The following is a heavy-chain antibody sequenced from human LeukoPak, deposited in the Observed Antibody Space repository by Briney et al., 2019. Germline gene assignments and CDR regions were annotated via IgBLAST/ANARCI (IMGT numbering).Heavy chain of an antibody. D-gene: IGHD3-16*01. CDR1: GGSISSSSYY. J-gene: IGHJ4*02. V-gene: IGHV4-39*01. CDR2: IYYSGST. CDR3: ARIGWGPIEYFDY. Sequence: PSETLSLTCTVSGGSISSSSYYWGWIRQPPGKGLEWIGSIYYSGSTYYNPSLKSRVTISVDTSKNQFSLKLSSVTAADTAVYYCARIGWGPIEYFDYWGQGTLVTVSS.